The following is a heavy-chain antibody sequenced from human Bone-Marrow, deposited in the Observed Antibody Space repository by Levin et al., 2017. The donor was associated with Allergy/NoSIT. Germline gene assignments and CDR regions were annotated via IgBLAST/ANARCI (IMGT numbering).Heavy chain of an antibody. CDR2: ISSRNTTI. J-gene: IGHJ4*02. D-gene: IGHD3-10*01. CDR1: GFSFSSYE. V-gene: IGHV3-48*03. CDR3: AREGLFMVRVFDY. Sequence: PGGSLRLSCAASGFSFSSYEMNWVRQAPGKGLEWVSYISSRNTTIYYADSVKGRFTISRDNAENSLYLQMNSLSAEDTAIYYCAREGLFMVRVFDYWRRGTLVTVSS.